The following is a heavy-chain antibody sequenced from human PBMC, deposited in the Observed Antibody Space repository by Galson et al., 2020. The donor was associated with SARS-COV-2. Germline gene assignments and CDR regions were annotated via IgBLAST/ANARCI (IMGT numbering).Heavy chain of an antibody. CDR2: VKSVTDGGTT. V-gene: IGHV3-15*01. CDR3: TTGETL. Sequence: GESLKISCAASGFTFSDAWMSWVRPAPGKGPEWVGRVKSVTDGGTTDYAAPVKGRFTISRDDSKNTLYLQMDSLKTEDTAVYYCTTGETLWGQGTLVTVAS. J-gene: IGHJ4*02. CDR1: GFTFSDAW.